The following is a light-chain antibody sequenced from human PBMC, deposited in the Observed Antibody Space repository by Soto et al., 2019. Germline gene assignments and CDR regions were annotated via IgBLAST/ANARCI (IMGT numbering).Light chain of an antibody. Sequence: EIVLTQSPATLSLSPGERATLSCRASQSISSYLAWYQQKPGQAPRLLIYDASNRATGIPARFSGSGSGTDFTLTISSLEPEDFAVYYCQQRSNGWLPFGGGTKVEI. CDR3: QQRSNGWLP. CDR1: QSISSY. V-gene: IGKV3-11*01. CDR2: DAS. J-gene: IGKJ4*01.